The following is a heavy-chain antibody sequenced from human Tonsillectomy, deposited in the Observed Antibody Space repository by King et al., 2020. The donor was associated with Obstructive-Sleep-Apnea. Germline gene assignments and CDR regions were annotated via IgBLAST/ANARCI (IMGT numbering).Heavy chain of an antibody. V-gene: IGHV1-2*02. Sequence: QLVQSGAEVKKPGASVKVSCKASGYTFTGYYIHWVRQAPGQGLEWMGWISPNSGATNYAKKFQDRVTMTRDTSINTAYMDLSRLRSDDTAIYYCARDMSAYDSTSPAYWGQGTLVTVSS. CDR2: ISPNSGAT. D-gene: IGHD3-10*01. CDR3: ARDMSAYDSTSPAY. J-gene: IGHJ4*02. CDR1: GYTFTGYY.